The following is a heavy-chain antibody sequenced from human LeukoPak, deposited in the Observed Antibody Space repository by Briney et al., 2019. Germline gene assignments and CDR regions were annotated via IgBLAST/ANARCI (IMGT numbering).Heavy chain of an antibody. J-gene: IGHJ4*02. CDR3: ARTRYYDILTGYCFDY. Sequence: SETLSLTCAANGGSFSGYYWSWIRQPPGKGLEWIGEINHSGSSHYNPALRSRVTISIDTSKQQFSLKLSSVTAADTAVYYCARTRYYDILTGYCFDYWGQGTLVTVSS. CDR1: GGSFSGYY. CDR2: INHSGSS. D-gene: IGHD3-9*01. V-gene: IGHV4-34*01.